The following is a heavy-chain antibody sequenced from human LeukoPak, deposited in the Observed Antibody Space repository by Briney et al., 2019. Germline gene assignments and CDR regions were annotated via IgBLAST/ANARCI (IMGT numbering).Heavy chain of an antibody. J-gene: IGHJ4*02. Sequence: SETLSLTCTVSGDSISSYYWSWIRQPPGKGLEWIGYIYYSGSTNYNPSLKSRVTISVDTSKNQLSLKLTSVTAADTAVYYCARSSWTYSHPFDYWGQGALVTVSS. V-gene: IGHV4-59*01. CDR2: IYYSGST. CDR1: GDSISSYY. D-gene: IGHD1-26*01. CDR3: ARSSWTYSHPFDY.